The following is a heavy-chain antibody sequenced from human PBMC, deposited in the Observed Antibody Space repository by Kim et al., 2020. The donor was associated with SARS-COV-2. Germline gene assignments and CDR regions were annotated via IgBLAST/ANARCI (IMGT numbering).Heavy chain of an antibody. CDR2: ISSSSSTI. D-gene: IGHD3-3*01. CDR1: GFTFSSYS. V-gene: IGHV3-48*02. CDR3: ARIRGYTIFGVVIDKTYGRDV. J-gene: IGHJ6*02. Sequence: GGSLRLSCAASGFTFSSYSMNWVRQAPGKGLEWVSYISSSSSTIYYADSVKGRFTISRDNAKNSLYLQMNGLRDEDTAVYYCARIRGYTIFGVVIDKTYGRDVGGQGTTDTVSS.